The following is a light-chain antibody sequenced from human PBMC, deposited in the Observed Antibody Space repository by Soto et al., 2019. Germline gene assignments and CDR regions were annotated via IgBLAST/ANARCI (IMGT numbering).Light chain of an antibody. CDR3: QQYGSSPWT. J-gene: IGKJ1*01. CDR1: QSVSSSY. V-gene: IGKV3-20*01. CDR2: GAS. Sequence: IELNQSPGTLSLSPGERATLSCRASQSVSSSYLAWYQQKPGQAPRLLIYGASSRATGIPDRFSGSGSGTDFTLTISRLEPEDFAVYYCQQYGSSPWTFGQGTKVDIK.